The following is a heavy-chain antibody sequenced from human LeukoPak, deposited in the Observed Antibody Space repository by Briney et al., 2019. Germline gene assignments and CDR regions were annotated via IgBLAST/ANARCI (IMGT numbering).Heavy chain of an antibody. CDR2: INHSGST. D-gene: IGHD1-26*01. J-gene: IGHJ4*02. CDR1: GGSFSGYY. V-gene: IGHV4-34*01. Sequence: PSETLSLTCAVSGGSFSGYYLSWIRQPPGKGLEWIGEINHSGSTNYNPSLKSRVTISVDTSKNQFSLKLSSVTAADTAVYYCARGGYSGSYYGVYDYWGQGTLVTVSS. CDR3: ARGGYSGSYYGVYDY.